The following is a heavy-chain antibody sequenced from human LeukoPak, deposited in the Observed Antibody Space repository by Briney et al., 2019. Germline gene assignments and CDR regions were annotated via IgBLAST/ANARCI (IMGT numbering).Heavy chain of an antibody. CDR1: GFTFSSYA. D-gene: IGHD6-13*01. V-gene: IGHV3-7*03. CDR2: INEGGNEK. J-gene: IGHJ4*02. CDR3: ARHPNSNWDY. Sequence: GGSLRLSCAASGFTFSSYAMSWVRQVPGKGLEWVVNINEGGNEKNYVDSVKGRFTASRDNAQNSLYLQMNSLRVEDTAVYYCARHPNSNWDYWGQGTLVTVSS.